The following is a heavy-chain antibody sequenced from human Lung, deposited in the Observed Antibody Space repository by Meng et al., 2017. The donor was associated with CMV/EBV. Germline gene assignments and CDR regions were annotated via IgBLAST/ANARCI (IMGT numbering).Heavy chain of an antibody. V-gene: IGHV3-21*01. Sequence: GGSXRLXCAASGFSFRSYSMNWVRLTPGKGLEWVASISRDSAYIFYADSVKGRFTISRDKAKNSLYLQMNSLRAEDTALYYCARDPHAGDIVVVTVVWGQGXTVTVSS. J-gene: IGHJ6*02. CDR2: ISRDSAYI. CDR3: ARDPHAGDIVVVTVV. CDR1: GFSFRSYS. D-gene: IGHD2-2*01.